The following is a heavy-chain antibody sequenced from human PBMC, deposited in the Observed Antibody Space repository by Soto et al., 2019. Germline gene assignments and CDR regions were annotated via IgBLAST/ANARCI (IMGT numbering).Heavy chain of an antibody. Sequence: GGSLRLSCEASGFIFSSYGMHWVRQAPGKGLEWVAVISNDALNKYYADSVRGRFTISRDNSKNTLYLQMNSLRAEDTAVYYCARGGLEAARNGAAYYYYYYGMDVWGQGTTVTVSS. J-gene: IGHJ6*02. D-gene: IGHD6-6*01. V-gene: IGHV3-30*03. CDR3: ARGGLEAARNGAAYYYYYYGMDV. CDR2: ISNDALNK. CDR1: GFIFSSYG.